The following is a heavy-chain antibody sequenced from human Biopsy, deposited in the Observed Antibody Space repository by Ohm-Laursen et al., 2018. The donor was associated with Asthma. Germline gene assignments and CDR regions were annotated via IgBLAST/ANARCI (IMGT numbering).Heavy chain of an antibody. V-gene: IGHV1-69*01. CDR3: ARHPYVDGSDNYYYRGNDYYLGMDV. CDR1: GGTFRTYA. Sequence: GSSVKVSCKASGGTFRTYAFNWVRQAPGQGLEWMGGIIPIFGTANYAQKFQGRVTITADESTSTAYMELSSLRSEDTAVYYCARHPYVDGSDNYYYRGNDYYLGMDVWGQGTTVTVSS. J-gene: IGHJ6*02. CDR2: IIPIFGTA. D-gene: IGHD3-10*01.